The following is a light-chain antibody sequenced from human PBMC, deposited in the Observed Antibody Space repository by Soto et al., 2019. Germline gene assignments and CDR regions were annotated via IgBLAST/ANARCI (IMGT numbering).Light chain of an antibody. J-gene: IGKJ5*01. V-gene: IGKV3D-15*01. Sequence: EIVMTQSPATLSVSPGERATLSCRASQSVNSNYLAWYQQKPGQAPRLLIYGISKRATDIPDRFSGSGSGIEFTLTISSLQPEDFATYYCQQHGQWPITFGQGTRLEIK. CDR2: GIS. CDR3: QQHGQWPIT. CDR1: QSVNSN.